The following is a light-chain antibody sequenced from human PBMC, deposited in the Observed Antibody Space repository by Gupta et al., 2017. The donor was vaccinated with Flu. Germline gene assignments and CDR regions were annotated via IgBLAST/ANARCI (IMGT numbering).Light chain of an antibody. CDR1: QSISSW. V-gene: IGKV1-5*03. CDR2: KAS. Sequence: TLSASVGDRVTITCRASQSISSWVAWYQQKPGKAPNLLIYKASNLQRGVPSRFSGSGAGTEVTLTISSRQPDDFATYYCQQYNSYSEGWTFGQGTKVEIK. J-gene: IGKJ1*01. CDR3: QQYNSYSEGWT.